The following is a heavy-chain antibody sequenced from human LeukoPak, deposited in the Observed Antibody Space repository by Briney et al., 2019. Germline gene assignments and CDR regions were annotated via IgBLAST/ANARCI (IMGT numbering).Heavy chain of an antibody. V-gene: IGHV3-23*01. Sequence: GGSLRLSCAASGFTVSSNYMSWVRQAPGKGLEWVSGISGRGGTPYYAESVKGRFTISRDNSKNTLYLQLNSLRVEDMAVYYCAKDRVARDYDSSAFDYWGQGTLVTVSS. J-gene: IGHJ4*02. D-gene: IGHD3-22*01. CDR3: AKDRVARDYDSSAFDY. CDR2: ISGRGGTP. CDR1: GFTVSSNY.